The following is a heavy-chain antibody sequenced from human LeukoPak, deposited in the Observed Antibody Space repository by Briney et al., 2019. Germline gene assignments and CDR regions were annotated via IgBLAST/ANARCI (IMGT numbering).Heavy chain of an antibody. V-gene: IGHV3-23*01. CDR2: IRGSGGTT. Sequence: GGSLRLSCAASGFTFSGCAMSWVRQAPGKGLEWVSAIRGSGGTTYYADSVKGRFTISRDNSKDTLYLQMNSLRAEDTAVYYCAKGLYDWLSDADYWDQGTLLTVSS. CDR3: AKGLYDWLSDADY. CDR1: GFTFSGCA. J-gene: IGHJ4*02. D-gene: IGHD3-9*01.